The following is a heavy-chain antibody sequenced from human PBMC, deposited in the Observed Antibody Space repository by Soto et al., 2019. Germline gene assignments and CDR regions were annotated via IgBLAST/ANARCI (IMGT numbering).Heavy chain of an antibody. CDR1: GFTFSSYN. V-gene: IGHV3-48*01. CDR2: IRRDSATK. D-gene: IGHD3-22*01. CDR3: ARGHGTYYYDSSGYRDAFDI. J-gene: IGHJ3*02. Sequence: GGSLRLSCADSGFTFSSYNMNWVRQAPGKGMEWLSFIRRDSATKYYADSVRGRFIISRDNAKNSLYLQMNSLRAEDTALYYCARGHGTYYYDSSGYRDAFDIWGQGTMVSVSS.